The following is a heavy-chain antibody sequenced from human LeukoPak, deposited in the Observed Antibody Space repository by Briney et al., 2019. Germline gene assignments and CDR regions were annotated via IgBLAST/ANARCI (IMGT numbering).Heavy chain of an antibody. CDR3: ARALARGPFGVVSKGAFDI. Sequence: PSETLSLTCTLSGGSISSYYWSWIRQPAGKGLEWIGRIYTSGSTNYNPSLKSRVTMSVDTSKNQFSLKLSSVTAADTAVYYCARALARGPFGVVSKGAFDIWGQGTMVTVSS. V-gene: IGHV4-4*07. CDR2: IYTSGST. D-gene: IGHD3-3*01. CDR1: GGSISSYY. J-gene: IGHJ3*02.